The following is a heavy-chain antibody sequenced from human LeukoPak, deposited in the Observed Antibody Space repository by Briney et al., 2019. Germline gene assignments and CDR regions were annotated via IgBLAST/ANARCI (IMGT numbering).Heavy chain of an antibody. CDR3: ARDPRSGGPSYYGMDV. D-gene: IGHD3-10*01. J-gene: IGHJ6*02. CDR1: GFTFSSYA. CDR2: ISYDGSNK. Sequence: QAGGSLRLSCAASGFTFSSYAMHWVRQAPGKGLEWVAVISYDGSNKYYADSVKGRFTISRDNPKNTLYLQMNSLRAEDTAVYYCARDPRSGGPSYYGMDVWGQGTTVTVSS. V-gene: IGHV3-30*04.